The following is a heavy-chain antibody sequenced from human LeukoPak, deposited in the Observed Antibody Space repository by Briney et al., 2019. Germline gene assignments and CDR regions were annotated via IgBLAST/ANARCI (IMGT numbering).Heavy chain of an antibody. Sequence: GGSLRLSCAASGFTFSSYWMHWVRQAPGKGLVWVSRINSDGSSTSYADSVRGRLTISRDNAKNTLYLQMNSLRAEDTAVYYCARDLLPLRYYYYYGMDVWGQGTTVTVSS. CDR1: GFTFSSYW. J-gene: IGHJ6*02. CDR2: INSDGSST. D-gene: IGHD4-17*01. V-gene: IGHV3-74*01. CDR3: ARDLLPLRYYYYYGMDV.